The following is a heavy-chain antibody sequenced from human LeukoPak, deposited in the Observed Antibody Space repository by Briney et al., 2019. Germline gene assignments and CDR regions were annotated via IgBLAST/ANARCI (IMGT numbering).Heavy chain of an antibody. CDR2: ISSSGSTI. J-gene: IGHJ4*02. V-gene: IGHV3-48*01. CDR3: ARTRSGYYFDH. CDR1: GFTFSSYS. Sequence: PGGSLRLSCAASGFTFSSYSMSWVRQAPGKGLEWLSYISSSGSTIYYADSVKGRFTISRDSAKNSLYLQMNSLRAEDTAVYYCARTRSGYYFDHWGQGTLVTVSS. D-gene: IGHD1-14*01.